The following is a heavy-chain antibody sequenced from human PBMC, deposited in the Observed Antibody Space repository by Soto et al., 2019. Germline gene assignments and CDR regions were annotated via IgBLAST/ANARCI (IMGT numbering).Heavy chain of an antibody. Sequence: QVQLVESGGGLVKPGGSLRLSCATSGFSFGDHYMSWIRQAPGKGLEFISYISPGGRYTNYGDSVKGRFTISRDNAKNTVFLHLNSLRAADTARYYCAKDAAGRVAARFDHWGQGSLVTVSS. J-gene: IGHJ4*02. D-gene: IGHD2-15*01. CDR2: ISPGGRYT. CDR3: AKDAAGRVAARFDH. CDR1: GFSFGDHY. V-gene: IGHV3-11*05.